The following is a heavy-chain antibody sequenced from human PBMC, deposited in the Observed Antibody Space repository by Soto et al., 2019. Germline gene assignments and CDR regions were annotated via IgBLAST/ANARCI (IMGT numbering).Heavy chain of an antibody. V-gene: IGHV3-23*01. CDR1: GFTFSSYA. CDR2: ISGSGGST. CDR3: AKDSFGISGMKEDYGDYFDY. J-gene: IGHJ4*02. Sequence: GGSLRLSCAASGFTFSSYAMSWVRQAPGKGLEWVSAISGSGGSTYYADSVKGRFTISRDNSKNTLYLQMNSLRAEDTAVYYCAKDSFGISGMKEDYGDYFDYWGQGTLVTVSS. D-gene: IGHD4-17*01.